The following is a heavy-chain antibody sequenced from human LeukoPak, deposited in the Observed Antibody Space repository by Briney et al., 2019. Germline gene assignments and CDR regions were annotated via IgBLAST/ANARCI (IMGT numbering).Heavy chain of an antibody. V-gene: IGHV3-21*01. CDR1: GFTFSSYA. D-gene: IGHD6-19*01. CDR3: ARGIAVAGMGDY. J-gene: IGHJ4*02. Sequence: PGGSLRLSCAASGFTFSSYAMSWVRQAPGKGLEWVSTFSGSGGNTYYADSVKGRFTISRDNAKNSLYLQMNSLRAEDTAVYYCARGIAVAGMGDYWGQGTLVTVSS. CDR2: FSGSGGNT.